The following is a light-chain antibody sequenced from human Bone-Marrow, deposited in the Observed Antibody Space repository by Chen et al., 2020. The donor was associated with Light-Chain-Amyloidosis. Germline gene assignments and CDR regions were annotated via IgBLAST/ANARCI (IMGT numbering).Light chain of an antibody. Sequence: QSVLTQPPSASGTPGQRVTISCSGSSSNIGSNTVTWYQHLPGTAPTLVIFSSDQRPSGVPDRFSGSGSGTSASLVISGLQSEDEADYYCATWDGSLKGYVFGTGTMVTVL. V-gene: IGLV1-44*01. J-gene: IGLJ1*01. CDR1: SSNIGSNT. CDR3: ATWDGSLKGYV. CDR2: SSD.